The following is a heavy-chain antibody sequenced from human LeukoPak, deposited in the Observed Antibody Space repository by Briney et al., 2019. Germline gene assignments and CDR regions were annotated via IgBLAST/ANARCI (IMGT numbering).Heavy chain of an antibody. CDR2: IKQDGSEK. V-gene: IGHV3-7*01. J-gene: IGHJ4*02. Sequence: GGSLRLSCAASGFIFSSYWMSWVRQAPGKGLEWVANIKQDGSEKYYVDSVKGRFTISRDNAKNSLYLQMNSLRAEDTAVYYCARGSGYDYVYWGQGTLVTVSS. CDR3: ARGSGYDYVY. CDR1: GFIFSSYW. D-gene: IGHD5-12*01.